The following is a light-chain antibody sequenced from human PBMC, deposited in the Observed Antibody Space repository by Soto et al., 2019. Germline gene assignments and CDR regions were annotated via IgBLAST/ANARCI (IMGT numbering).Light chain of an antibody. CDR2: AAS. J-gene: IGKJ1*01. CDR1: LGISDY. V-gene: IGKV1-27*01. CDR3: QKYNSPPWT. Sequence: DNQMTQSPSSLSASVGDRVTITCRASLGISDYLAWYQHKPGKVPNLLIFAASTLHSGVPSRFSGSGSGTDFTLTISSLQPDDVATYYCQKYNSPPWTFGQGTKVEIK.